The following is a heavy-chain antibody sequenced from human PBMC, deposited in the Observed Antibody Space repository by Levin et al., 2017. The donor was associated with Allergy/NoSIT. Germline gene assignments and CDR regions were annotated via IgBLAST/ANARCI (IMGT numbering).Heavy chain of an antibody. J-gene: IGHJ3*02. CDR3: ATLSDLTLDAFDI. Sequence: SQTLSLTCAVSGGSISSTNWWSWVRQPPGKGLEWIGEIYHNGGSNYNPSLKSRATLSVDKSQNQFSLKLTSVTAADTAVYYCATLSDLTLDAFDIWGQGTMVTVSS. V-gene: IGHV4-4*02. D-gene: IGHD2-21*02. CDR2: IYHNGGS. CDR1: GGSISSTNW.